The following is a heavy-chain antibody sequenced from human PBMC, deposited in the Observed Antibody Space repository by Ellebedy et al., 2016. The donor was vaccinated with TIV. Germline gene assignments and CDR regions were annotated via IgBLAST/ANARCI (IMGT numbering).Heavy chain of an antibody. Sequence: GESLKISCAASGFTFSDHYMDWVRQAPGKGLEWIGSIRSEAYGGTTEYAPSVKGRFIISRDDSKNSLHLQMNSLKNEDTAVYYGAREVRREWFDPWGQGTLVTVSS. V-gene: IGHV3-72*01. J-gene: IGHJ5*02. D-gene: IGHD1-26*01. CDR1: GFTFSDHY. CDR2: IRSEAYGGTT. CDR3: AREVRREWFDP.